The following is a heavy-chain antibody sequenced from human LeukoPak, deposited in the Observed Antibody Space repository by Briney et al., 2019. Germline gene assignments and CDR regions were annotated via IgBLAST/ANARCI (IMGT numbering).Heavy chain of an antibody. D-gene: IGHD2-2*01. CDR2: IYHSGIT. Sequence: SDPLSLTCTVSGYSISSGYYWGWIRQRPGKGLEWIGSIYHSGITYYNPSTKSRVTISVDTSKNKFSLKLSSVTAADTAVYYCARDREQYQRDWFDPWGQGTLVTVSS. V-gene: IGHV4-38-2*02. CDR3: ARDREQYQRDWFDP. CDR1: GYSISSGYY. J-gene: IGHJ5*02.